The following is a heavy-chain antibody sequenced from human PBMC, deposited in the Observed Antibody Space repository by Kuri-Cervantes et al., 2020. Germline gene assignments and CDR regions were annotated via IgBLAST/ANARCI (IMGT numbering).Heavy chain of an antibody. V-gene: IGHV3-30*18. CDR3: AKEGSIYYYYGMDV. D-gene: IGHD3-10*01. J-gene: IGHJ6*02. CDR1: GFTFRSYS. CDR2: ISYDGSNI. Sequence: GESLKISCAASGFTFRSYSIHWVRQAPGKGLEWVAVISYDGSNIYYGDSVKGRFTISRDNSKNTLYLQMNSLRAEDTAVYYCAKEGSIYYYYGMDVWGQGTTVTVSS.